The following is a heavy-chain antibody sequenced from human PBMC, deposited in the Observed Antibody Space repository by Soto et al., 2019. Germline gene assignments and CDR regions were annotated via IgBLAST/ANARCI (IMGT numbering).Heavy chain of an antibody. V-gene: IGHV4-34*01. J-gene: IGHJ4*02. Sequence: SETLSLTCAVYGGSFSGYYWSWIRQPPGKGLEWIGEINHSGSTNYNPSLKSRVTISVDTSKNQFSLKLSSVTAADTAVYYCAREGGSGSYFGYFDYWDQGTLVTVSS. D-gene: IGHD3-10*01. CDR2: INHSGST. CDR1: GGSFSGYY. CDR3: AREGGSGSYFGYFDY.